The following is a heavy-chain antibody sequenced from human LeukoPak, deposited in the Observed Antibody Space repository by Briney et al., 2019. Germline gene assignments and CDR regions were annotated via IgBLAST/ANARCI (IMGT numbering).Heavy chain of an antibody. CDR3: AHNIIGGYNYRGPSDAFDV. Sequence: ESGLTLVKPTQTLTLTCTFSGFSLSATGVGVGWIRQPPGKALEWLALIYWDDDKRYSPSLRSTLTITKDTSKNQVVLTMTNMDPVDIATYYCAHNIIGGYNYRGPSDAFDVWGQGRMVTVSS. V-gene: IGHV2-5*02. CDR1: GFSLSATGVG. J-gene: IGHJ3*01. D-gene: IGHD5-18*01. CDR2: IYWDDDK.